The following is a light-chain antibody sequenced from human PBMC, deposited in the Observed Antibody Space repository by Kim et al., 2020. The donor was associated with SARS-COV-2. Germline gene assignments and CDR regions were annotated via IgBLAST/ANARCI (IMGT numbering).Light chain of an antibody. J-gene: IGKJ5*01. CDR2: GAS. Sequence: ESVGDRVTRTCRASREIRNDLGWYQQNPGRAPKRLIYGASSLQSGVPSRFSGSGSGTEFTLTISSVQPEDFATYFCLQHNTYPITFGQGTRLEIK. V-gene: IGKV1-17*01. CDR1: REIRND. CDR3: LQHNTYPIT.